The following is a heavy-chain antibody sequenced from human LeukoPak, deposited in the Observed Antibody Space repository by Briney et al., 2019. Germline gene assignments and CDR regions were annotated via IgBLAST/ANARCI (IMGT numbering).Heavy chain of an antibody. Sequence: GGSLRLSCAASGFTFDDYAMHWVRQAPGKGLEWVSLISWDGGSTYYADSVKGRFTISRDNSKNSLYLQMNSLRAEDIALYYCAKDITKKTYCDILTGYYPGLNYFDYWGQGTLVTVSS. CDR1: GFTFDDYA. CDR2: ISWDGGST. J-gene: IGHJ4*02. V-gene: IGHV3-43D*03. D-gene: IGHD3-9*01. CDR3: AKDITKKTYCDILTGYYPGLNYFDY.